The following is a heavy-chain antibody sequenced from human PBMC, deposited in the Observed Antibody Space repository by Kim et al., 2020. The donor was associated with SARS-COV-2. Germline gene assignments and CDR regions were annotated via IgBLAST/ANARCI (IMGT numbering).Heavy chain of an antibody. CDR3: ARRSDCSSTSCYVGNWFDP. CDR1: GGSISSSSYY. Sequence: SDTLSLTCTVSGGSISSSSYYWGWIRQPPGKGLEWIGSIYYSGSTYYNPSLKSRVTISVDTSKNQFSLKLSSVTAADTAVYYCARRSDCSSTSCYVGNWFDPWGQGTLVTVSS. J-gene: IGHJ5*02. V-gene: IGHV4-39*01. D-gene: IGHD2-2*01. CDR2: IYYSGST.